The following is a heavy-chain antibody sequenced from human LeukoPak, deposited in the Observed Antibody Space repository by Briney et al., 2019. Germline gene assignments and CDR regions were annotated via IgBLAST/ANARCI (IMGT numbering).Heavy chain of an antibody. Sequence: KPGGSLRLSCAASGFTFSDYSMSWIRQAPGKGLEWVSYISSRGSTTHYTDSVNGRFTISRDNANNSLYLQMNRLRAEDTAVYYCARALRGQGTLVTVSP. J-gene: IGHJ1*01. CDR3: ARAL. CDR1: GFTFSDYS. CDR2: ISSRGSTT. D-gene: IGHD5/OR15-5a*01. V-gene: IGHV3-11*01.